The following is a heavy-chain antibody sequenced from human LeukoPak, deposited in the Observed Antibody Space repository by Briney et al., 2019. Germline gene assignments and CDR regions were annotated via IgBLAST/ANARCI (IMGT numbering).Heavy chain of an antibody. D-gene: IGHD6-13*01. CDR1: GFTFSSYS. J-gene: IGHJ4*02. CDR3: AGEPYSSSWYDEGGY. CDR2: ISSSSSYI. Sequence: GGSLRLSCAASGFTFSSYSMNWVRQAPGKGLEWVSSISSSSSYIYYADSVKGRFTISRDNAKNSLYLQMNSLRAEDTAVYYCAGEPYSSSWYDEGGYWGQGTLVTVSS. V-gene: IGHV3-21*01.